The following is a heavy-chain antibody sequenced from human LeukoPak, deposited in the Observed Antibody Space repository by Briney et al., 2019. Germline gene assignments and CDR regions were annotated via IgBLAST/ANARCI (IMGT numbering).Heavy chain of an antibody. Sequence: GGSLRLSCAASGFTFSTYSMNWVRQAPGKGLEWVSSISSSINYIYYADSVKGRFTISRDTAKHSLYLQMNSLRAEDTAVYYCARDNWLSYYDSSNSPPGYWGQGTLVTVSS. J-gene: IGHJ4*02. D-gene: IGHD3-22*01. CDR3: ARDNWLSYYDSSNSPPGY. CDR1: GFTFSTYS. V-gene: IGHV3-21*01. CDR2: ISSSINYI.